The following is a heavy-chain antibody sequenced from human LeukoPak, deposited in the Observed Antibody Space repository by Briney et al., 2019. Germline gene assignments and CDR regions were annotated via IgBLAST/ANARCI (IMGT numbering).Heavy chain of an antibody. CDR1: GGSISSGGYY. CDR3: ARGRYDFWSVLPGGRFDY. Sequence: TPSETLSLTCTVSGGSISSGGYYWRWIRQHPGKGLEWIGYIYYSGSTYYNPSLKSRVTISVDTSKNQFSLKLSSVTAADTAVYYCARGRYDFWSVLPGGRFDYWGQGTLVTVS. CDR2: IYYSGST. D-gene: IGHD3-3*01. J-gene: IGHJ4*02. V-gene: IGHV4-31*03.